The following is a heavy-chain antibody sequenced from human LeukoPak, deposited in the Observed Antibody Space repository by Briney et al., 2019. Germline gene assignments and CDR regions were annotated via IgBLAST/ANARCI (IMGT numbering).Heavy chain of an antibody. V-gene: IGHV4-34*01. Sequence: SDTLSLTCAVYGGSFSGYYWSWIRQPPGKGLEWIGEIYHSGSTNYNPSLKSRVTISVDKSKNQFSLKLSSVTAADTAVYYCASNTGTVFDYWGQGALVTVSS. D-gene: IGHD7-27*01. CDR1: GGSFSGYY. J-gene: IGHJ4*02. CDR2: IYHSGST. CDR3: ASNTGTVFDY.